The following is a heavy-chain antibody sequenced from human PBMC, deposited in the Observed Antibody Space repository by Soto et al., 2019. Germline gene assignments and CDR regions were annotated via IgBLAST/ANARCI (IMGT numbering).Heavy chain of an antibody. Sequence: GGSLRLSCAASGFTFDDYTMHWVRQAPGKGLEWVSLISWDGGSTYYADSVKGRFTISRDNSKNSLYLQMNSLRTEDTALCYCARGGYCSSTSCYTQEMYFDYWGQGTLVTVSS. CDR2: ISWDGGST. J-gene: IGHJ4*02. CDR1: GFTFDDYT. CDR3: ARGGYCSSTSCYTQEMYFDY. V-gene: IGHV3-43*01. D-gene: IGHD2-2*02.